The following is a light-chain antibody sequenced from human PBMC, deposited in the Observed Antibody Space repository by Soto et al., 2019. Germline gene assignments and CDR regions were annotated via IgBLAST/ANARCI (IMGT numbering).Light chain of an antibody. CDR3: QQFHTYPRT. J-gene: IGKJ1*01. CDR2: AAS. V-gene: IGKV1-9*01. Sequence: DIPMTQSPSTLSASFGDRVTITCRASQGISIDLAWYQQKPGKAPKLLIFAASTLQSGVPSRFSGSGSGTEFTLTISSLQPEDFATYWCQQFHTYPRTFGQGSKVDI. CDR1: QGISID.